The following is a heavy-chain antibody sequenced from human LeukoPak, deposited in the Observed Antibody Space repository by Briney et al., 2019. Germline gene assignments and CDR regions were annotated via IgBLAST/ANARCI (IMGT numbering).Heavy chain of an antibody. CDR2: IYHSGTA. Sequence: SETLSLTCTVSGYSINTGSYWAWIRQPPGQGLEYIARIYHSGTAYYNPSLRGRVTILIDTSKNHFSLKPGSVTAADTAVYYCARDSDGSGSYNGMDVWGQGTTVTVSS. CDR3: ARDSDGSGSYNGMDV. CDR1: GYSINTGSY. D-gene: IGHD3-10*01. J-gene: IGHJ6*02. V-gene: IGHV4-38-2*02.